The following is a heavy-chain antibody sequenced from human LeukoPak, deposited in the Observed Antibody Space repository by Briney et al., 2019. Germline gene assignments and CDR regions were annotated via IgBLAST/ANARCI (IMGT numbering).Heavy chain of an antibody. J-gene: IGHJ4*02. CDR3: AKDQGWSFDY. D-gene: IGHD6-19*01. CDR2: ISSSSNYI. CDR1: GFTFSTYS. Sequence: GGSLRLSCAASGFTFSTYSMNWVRQAPGKGLEWVSSISSSSNYIYYADSVKGRFTISRDNSKNTLYLQMNSLRAEDTAVYYCAKDQGWSFDYWGQGTLVTVSS. V-gene: IGHV3-21*01.